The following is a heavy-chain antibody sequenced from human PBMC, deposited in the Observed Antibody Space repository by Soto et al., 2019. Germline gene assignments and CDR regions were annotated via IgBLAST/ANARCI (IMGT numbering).Heavy chain of an antibody. V-gene: IGHV4-31*03. J-gene: IGHJ6*02. D-gene: IGHD3-3*01. CDR2: IYYSGST. CDR3: ARDSGVRFLEWFPVPYGMDV. Sequence: SETLSLTCTVSGGSISSGGYYWSWIRQHPGKGLEWIGYIYYSGSTYYKQSLKSRVTISVDTSKNQYSMKLSSVTAADTAVNNCARDSGVRFLEWFPVPYGMDVWGQGTTVTVSS. CDR1: GGSISSGGYY.